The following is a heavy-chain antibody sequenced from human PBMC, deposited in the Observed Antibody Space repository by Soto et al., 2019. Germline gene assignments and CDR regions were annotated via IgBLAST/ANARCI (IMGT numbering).Heavy chain of an antibody. J-gene: IGHJ4*02. CDR1: GFTFSSYA. D-gene: IGHD3-22*01. V-gene: IGHV3-23*01. CDR2: ISGSGGST. CDR3: AKDLKSVEVVVIMYYFEY. Sequence: EVQLLESGGGLVQPGGSLRLSCAASGFTFSSYAMSWVRQAPGKGLEWVAAISGSGGSTYYADSVKGRFTISRDNSKNQLYLQMNSLRDEDTAVYYCAKDLKSVEVVVIMYYFEYWGQGTLVTVSS.